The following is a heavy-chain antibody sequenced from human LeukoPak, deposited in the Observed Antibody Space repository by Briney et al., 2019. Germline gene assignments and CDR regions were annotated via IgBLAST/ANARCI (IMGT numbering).Heavy chain of an antibody. D-gene: IGHD3-22*01. CDR2: ISAYNGNT. J-gene: IGHJ4*02. Sequence: ASVKVSCKASGYTFTSYGISWVRQAPGQGLEWMGWISAYNGNTNYAQKLQSRVTMTTDTSTSTAYMELRSLRSDDTAVYYCARSLYSSGYYYFDYWGQGNLVTVSS. CDR3: ARSLYSSGYYYFDY. CDR1: GYTFTSYG. V-gene: IGHV1-18*01.